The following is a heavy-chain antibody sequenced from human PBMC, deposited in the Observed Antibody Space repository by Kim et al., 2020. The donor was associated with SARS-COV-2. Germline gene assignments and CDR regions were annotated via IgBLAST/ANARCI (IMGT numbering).Heavy chain of an antibody. V-gene: IGHV3-23*01. D-gene: IGHD3-22*01. Sequence: AESVKGRFTTCRDNSKITLYLKMNSLRDEDKAVYYCAKDRITMKVGVGDYWGQGTLVTVSA. CDR3: AKDRITMKVGVGDY. J-gene: IGHJ4*02.